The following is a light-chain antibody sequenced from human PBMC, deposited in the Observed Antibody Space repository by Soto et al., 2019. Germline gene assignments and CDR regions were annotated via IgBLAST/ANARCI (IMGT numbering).Light chain of an antibody. J-gene: IGKJ4*01. Sequence: EIVLTQSPGTLSLSPGERATLSCRASQSVSSSYLAWYQQKPGQDPRLLIYGAYSRATGIPDRFSGSGSGTDFTITISRLEPEDIDVYYCQNDGSLVLTFGGGTKVEIK. CDR1: QSVSSSY. CDR2: GAY. V-gene: IGKV3-20*01. CDR3: QNDGSLVLT.